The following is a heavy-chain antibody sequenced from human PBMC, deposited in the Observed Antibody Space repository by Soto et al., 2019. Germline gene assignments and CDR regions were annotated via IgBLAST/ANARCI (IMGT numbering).Heavy chain of an antibody. V-gene: IGHV1-8*02. CDR3: ARGTGYFDWLLSY. D-gene: IGHD3-9*01. J-gene: IGHJ4*02. CDR2: VNPIVSMS. CDR1: GDTFSFYT. Sequence: ASVKVSCKASGDTFSFYTINWVRQAPGLGLEWMGRVNPIVSMSNYAQKFQGRVTMTRNTSISTAYMELSSLRSEDTAVYYCARGTGYFDWLLSYWGQGTLVTVSS.